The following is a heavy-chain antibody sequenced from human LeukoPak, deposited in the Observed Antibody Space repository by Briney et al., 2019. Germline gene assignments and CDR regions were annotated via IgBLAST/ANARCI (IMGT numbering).Heavy chain of an antibody. CDR1: GFSFRSHW. CDR2: INLDGSEK. V-gene: IGHV3-7*01. Sequence: PGGSLRLSCAASGFSFRSHWMTWVRQASGKGLEWVANINLDGSEKYYVDSVMGRFAVSRDNAKNSLYLQINSLRAEDTAVYFCAMLTKGYWGQGTLVTVSS. CDR3: AMLTKGY. J-gene: IGHJ4*02.